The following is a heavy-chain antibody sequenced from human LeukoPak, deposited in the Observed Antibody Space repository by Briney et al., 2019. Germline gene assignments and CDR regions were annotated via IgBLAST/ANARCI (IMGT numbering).Heavy chain of an antibody. J-gene: IGHJ3*02. CDR2: IYTSGST. V-gene: IGHV4-61*02. CDR1: GGSISSGSYY. Sequence: SQTLSLTCTVSGGSISSGSYYWSWIRQPAGKGLEWIGRIYTSGSTNYNPSLKSRVTISVDTSKNQFSLKLSSVTAADTAVYYCARDRGSSSSVGAFDIWGQGTMVTVSS. CDR3: ARDRGSSSSVGAFDI. D-gene: IGHD6-6*01.